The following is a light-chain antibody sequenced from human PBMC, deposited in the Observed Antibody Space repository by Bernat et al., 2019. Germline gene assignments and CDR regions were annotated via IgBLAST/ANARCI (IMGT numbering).Light chain of an antibody. CDR3: QHYGVIPKT. V-gene: IGKV3-20*01. Sequence: EIVLTQSPGTLSLSPGQRATLSCRASQNVSSSYLAWYQQRPGQAPRLLMYAASTRATAIPDRFSGSGSGTDFTLTISRLEPEDFAVYYCQHYGVIPKTFGQGTTVEI. J-gene: IGKJ1*01. CDR2: AAS. CDR1: QNVSSSY.